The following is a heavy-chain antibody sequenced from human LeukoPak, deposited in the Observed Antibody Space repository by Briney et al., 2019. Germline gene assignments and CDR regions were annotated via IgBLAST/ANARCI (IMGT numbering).Heavy chain of an antibody. J-gene: IGHJ6*02. V-gene: IGHV3-11*01. Sequence: PGGSLRLSCAASGFSFSDYYMSWIRPAPGKGLEWVSYISSSGRTIYYAASAKGRFTISRDNAKNSLYLQMNSLRAEDTAVYYCARDTYGVRNDFWSGPPWGDYYYGMDVWGQGTTVTVSS. CDR1: GFSFSDYY. CDR2: ISSSGRTI. D-gene: IGHD3-3*01. CDR3: ARDTYGVRNDFWSGPPWGDYYYGMDV.